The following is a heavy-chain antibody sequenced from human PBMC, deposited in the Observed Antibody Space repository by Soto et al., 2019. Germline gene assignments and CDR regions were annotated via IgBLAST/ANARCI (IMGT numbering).Heavy chain of an antibody. CDR2: IYYSGST. D-gene: IGHD3-22*01. V-gene: IGHV4-31*03. CDR1: GGSISSGGYY. Sequence: TLSLTCTVSGGSISSGGYYWSWIRQHPGKGLEWIGYIYYSGSTYYNPSLKSRVTISVDTSKNQFSLKLSSVTAADTAVYYCARAVYYDSSGYHNWFDPWGQGTLVTV. J-gene: IGHJ5*02. CDR3: ARAVYYDSSGYHNWFDP.